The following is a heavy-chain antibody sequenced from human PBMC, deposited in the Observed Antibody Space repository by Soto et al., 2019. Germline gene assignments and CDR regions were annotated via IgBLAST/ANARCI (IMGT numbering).Heavy chain of an antibody. J-gene: IGHJ5*02. CDR1: GGSVSSGSYY. CDR3: ASGLQFGWFDP. D-gene: IGHD4-4*01. CDR2: IYYSGST. V-gene: IGHV4-61*01. Sequence: TLSLTCTVSGGSVSSGSYYWSWIRQPPGKGLEWIGYIYYSGSTIYNPSLKSRVTISVDTSKNQFSLKLSSVTAADTAVYYCASGLQFGWFDPWGQGTLVTVSS.